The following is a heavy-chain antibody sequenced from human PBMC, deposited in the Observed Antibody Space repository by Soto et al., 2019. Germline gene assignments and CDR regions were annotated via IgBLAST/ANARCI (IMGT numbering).Heavy chain of an antibody. CDR1: GFTVSSNY. J-gene: IGHJ2*01. CDR2: IYSGGNT. Sequence: PGGSLRLSCAASGFTVSSNYMSWVRQAPGKGLEWVSVIYSGGNTYYADSVKGRFTISRDNSKNTLYLQMNSLRAEDTAVYYCARDAPTYCSSTSCRYWYFDLWGRGTLVTVSS. V-gene: IGHV3-66*01. CDR3: ARDAPTYCSSTSCRYWYFDL. D-gene: IGHD2-2*01.